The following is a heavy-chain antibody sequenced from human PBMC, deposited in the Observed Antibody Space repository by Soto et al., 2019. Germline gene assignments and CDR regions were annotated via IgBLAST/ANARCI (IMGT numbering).Heavy chain of an antibody. D-gene: IGHD3-10*01. CDR1: GNYA. J-gene: IGHJ4*02. CDR3: AGYHSVSYLGN. Sequence: QVQLVQSGAEVKKPGASVKVSCKASGNYAIHWVRQAPGQRLEWMGWINTANGNTKYSDDFQGRVTITRDTSATTAYMELISLRSEDTALYYCAGYHSVSYLGNWGQGTLVTVSS. CDR2: INTANGNT. V-gene: IGHV1-3*04.